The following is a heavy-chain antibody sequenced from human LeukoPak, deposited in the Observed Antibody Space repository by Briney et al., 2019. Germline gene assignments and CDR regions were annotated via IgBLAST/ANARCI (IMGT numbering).Heavy chain of an antibody. V-gene: IGHV4-39*01. D-gene: IGHD6-19*01. J-gene: IGHJ4*02. Sequence: SETLSLTCTVSGGSISSSSYYWGWIRQPPGKGLEWIGSIYYSGSTYYNPSLKSRVTISVDTSKNQFSLKLSSVTAADTAVYYCARLYDGAEQWRVGREDFDYWGQGTLVTVSS. CDR1: GGSISSSSYY. CDR3: ARLYDGAEQWRVGREDFDY. CDR2: IYYSGST.